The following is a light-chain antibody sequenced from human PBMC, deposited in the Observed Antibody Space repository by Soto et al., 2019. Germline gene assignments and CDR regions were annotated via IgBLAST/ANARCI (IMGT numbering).Light chain of an antibody. J-gene: IGKJ4*01. V-gene: IGKV1-33*01. Sequence: DIQMTQSPSSLSAFVGDSITITCQASQDIKNYLNWYQHKPGKAPKLLIYDAFKSDTGVPSRFSGSGSGTDFTFTINSLQPEDIATYFFQQYDSLPPTFGGGTRV. CDR1: QDIKNY. CDR2: DAF. CDR3: QQYDSLPPT.